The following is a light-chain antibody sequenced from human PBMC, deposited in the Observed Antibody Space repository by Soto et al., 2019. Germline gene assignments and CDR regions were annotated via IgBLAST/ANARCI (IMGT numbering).Light chain of an antibody. J-gene: IGKJ1*01. CDR1: QSVSNN. V-gene: IGKV3-15*01. CDR2: GAY. CDR3: QQYNNWPPAT. Sequence: EIVLTQSPGTQSLSPGERSTLSCRATQSVSNNYLAWYQQKPGQAPRLLIYGAYTRATGIPARFSGSGSGTEFTHTISSLQSEDFAVYYCQQYNNWPPATCGQGTKVDIK.